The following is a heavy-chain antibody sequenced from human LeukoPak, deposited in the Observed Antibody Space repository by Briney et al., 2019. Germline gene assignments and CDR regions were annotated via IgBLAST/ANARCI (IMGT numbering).Heavy chain of an antibody. CDR3: ASLGSGSYYFDY. CDR2: ISSSSSYT. D-gene: IGHD1-26*01. CDR1: GFTFSDYY. Sequence: PGGSLRLSCAASGFTFSDYYMSWIGQAPGKGLVGVLYISSSSSYTNYADSVKGRFTISRDNAKNSLYLQMNSLRAEDTAVYYCASLGSGSYYFDYWGQGTLVTVSS. V-gene: IGHV3-11*06. J-gene: IGHJ4*02.